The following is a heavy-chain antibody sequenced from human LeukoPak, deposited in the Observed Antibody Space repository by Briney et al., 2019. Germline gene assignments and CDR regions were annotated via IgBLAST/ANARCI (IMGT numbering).Heavy chain of an antibody. J-gene: IGHJ5*02. Sequence: SETLSLTCTVSGGSMSSYYWGWIRQPPGKGLEWIGYIYNSGSTNYNPSLKSRVTISVDTSKSQFSLKLSSVTAADTAVYYCAREYCSSTRCYNWFDPWGQGTLVTVSS. CDR1: GGSMSSYY. D-gene: IGHD2-2*01. V-gene: IGHV4-4*08. CDR2: IYNSGST. CDR3: AREYCSSTRCYNWFDP.